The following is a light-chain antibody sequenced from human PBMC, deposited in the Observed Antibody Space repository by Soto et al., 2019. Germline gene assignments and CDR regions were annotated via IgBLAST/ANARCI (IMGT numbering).Light chain of an antibody. V-gene: IGKV1-5*03. CDR1: QSISSW. Sequence: DIQMTQSPSTLSASVGDRVTITCRASQSISSWLAWYQQKPGKAPKLLIYKASSVESGVPSRFSGSGSGTEFTLTISRLQADDFATYYCQQYNSYHPPCGPGPKVDIK. J-gene: IGKJ3*01. CDR3: QQYNSYHPP. CDR2: KAS.